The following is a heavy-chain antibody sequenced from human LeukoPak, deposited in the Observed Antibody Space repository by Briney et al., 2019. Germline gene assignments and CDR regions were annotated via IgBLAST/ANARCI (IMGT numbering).Heavy chain of an antibody. V-gene: IGHV1-8*01. J-gene: IGHJ4*02. CDR3: AREGVLRGYSYGQIDY. Sequence: VASVTVSCKASGYTFTSYDINWVRQATGQGLEWMGWMNPNSGNTGYAQKFQGRVTMTRNTSISTAYMELSSLRSEDTAVYYCAREGVLRGYSYGQIDYWGQGTLVTVSS. CDR1: GYTFTSYD. D-gene: IGHD5-18*01. CDR2: MNPNSGNT.